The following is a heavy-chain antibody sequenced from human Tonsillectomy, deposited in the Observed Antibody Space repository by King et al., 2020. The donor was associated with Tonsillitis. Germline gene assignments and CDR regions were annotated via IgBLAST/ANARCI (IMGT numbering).Heavy chain of an antibody. CDR2: IIPSVGTT. V-gene: IGHV1-69*01. CDR3: ATFESAALTNGGGLDV. CDR1: GGTFSNYA. Sequence: QLVQSGAEAQKPGSSVKVSCKASGGTFSNYAISWVRQAPGQGLEWMGAIIPSVGTTNYAQKFQGRVKMTADESTTTAYMELSSLTSEDTAVYFCATFESAALTNGGGLDVWGQGTAVSVSS. J-gene: IGHJ6*02. D-gene: IGHD3-10*01.